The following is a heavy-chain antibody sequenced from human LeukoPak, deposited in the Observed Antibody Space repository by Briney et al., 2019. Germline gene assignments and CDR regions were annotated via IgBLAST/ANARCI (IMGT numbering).Heavy chain of an antibody. CDR1: GGSFSGYY. V-gene: IGHV4-34*01. CDR2: VNHSGST. J-gene: IGHJ4*02. D-gene: IGHD6-13*01. Sequence: SETLSLTCAVYGGSFSGYYWSWIRQPPGKGLEWIGEVNHSGSTNYNPPLKSRVTISVDTSKNQLSLKLSSVTAADTAVYYCARGFGRPGLSAAGKGWNYWGQGTLVTVSS. CDR3: ARGFGRPGLSAAGKGWNY.